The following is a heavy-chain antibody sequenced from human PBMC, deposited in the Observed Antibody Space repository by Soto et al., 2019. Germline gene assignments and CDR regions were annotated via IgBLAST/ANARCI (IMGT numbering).Heavy chain of an antibody. J-gene: IGHJ6*02. CDR3: AREDRDRETGLVPAAIDGMDV. D-gene: IGHD2-2*01. CDR2: VIPIFGIP. CDR1: GGTISRYS. Sequence: VSCKASGGTISRYSITWVRQAPGHGLEWIGRVIPIFGIPTYAQKFQGRVTITADESTSTAYMELSSLRSDDTAVYYCAREDRDRETGLVPAAIDGMDVWSQGTTVTVSS. V-gene: IGHV1-69*15.